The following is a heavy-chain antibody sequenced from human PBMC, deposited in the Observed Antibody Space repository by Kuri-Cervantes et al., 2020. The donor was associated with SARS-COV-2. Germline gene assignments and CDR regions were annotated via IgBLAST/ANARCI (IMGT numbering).Heavy chain of an antibody. CDR1: GYIFTDYY. CDR2: INHNSGGT. CDR3: ARVAGSYYSYSVMDV. J-gene: IGHJ6*02. Sequence: SVKVSCQASGYIFTDYYLHLVRQAPGQELGWMGRINHNSGGTNYAQKFQGRVTMTRDTSNSTAYTELSSMRSEDTATYYCARVAGSYYSYSVMDVWGQGTTVTVSS. D-gene: IGHD2-15*01. V-gene: IGHV1/OR15-1*01.